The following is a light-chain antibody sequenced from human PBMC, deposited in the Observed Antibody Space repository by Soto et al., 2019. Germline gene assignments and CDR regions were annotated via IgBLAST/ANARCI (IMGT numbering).Light chain of an antibody. V-gene: IGKV3-20*01. CDR2: GAS. Sequence: ETVLTQSPGTLSLSPGERATLSCRASQSVTSNYLAWYQQKSGQAPRLLIYGASNRATGIPDRFSGSGSGTAFTLTISRLEPEDFAVYYCQQHGSSPPSWTFGQGTKVEIK. J-gene: IGKJ1*01. CDR3: QQHGSSPPSWT. CDR1: QSVTSNY.